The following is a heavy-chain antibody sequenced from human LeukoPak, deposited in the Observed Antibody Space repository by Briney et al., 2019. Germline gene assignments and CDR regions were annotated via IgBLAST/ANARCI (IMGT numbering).Heavy chain of an antibody. CDR3: ARVLLGGIAARPSDY. Sequence: GGSLRLSCAASGFTFSSYWMSWVRQAPGKGLEWVANIKQDGSEKYYVDSVKGRFTISRDNAKNSLYLQMNSLRAEDTAVYYCARVLLGGIAARPSDYWGQGTLVTVSS. CDR1: GFTFSSYW. J-gene: IGHJ4*02. CDR2: IKQDGSEK. D-gene: IGHD6-6*01. V-gene: IGHV3-7*01.